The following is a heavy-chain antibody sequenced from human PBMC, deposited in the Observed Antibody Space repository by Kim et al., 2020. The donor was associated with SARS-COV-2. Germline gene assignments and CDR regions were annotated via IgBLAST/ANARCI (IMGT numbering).Heavy chain of an antibody. CDR1: GFTFSIYS. V-gene: IGHV3-23*01. CDR3: AKSGRDVDY. CDR2: ITGGGGIT. Sequence: GGSLRLSCVASGFTFSIYSMSWVRQAPGKGLEWVSVITGGGGITHYADSVKGRFTISRDNSKNTVYLQMNSLRAEDTAGYYCAKSGRDVDYWGQGTLVTV. J-gene: IGHJ4*02. D-gene: IGHD1-26*01.